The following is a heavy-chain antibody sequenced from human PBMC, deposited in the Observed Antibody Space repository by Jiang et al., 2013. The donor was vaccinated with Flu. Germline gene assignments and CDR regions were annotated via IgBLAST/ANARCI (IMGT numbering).Heavy chain of an antibody. CDR2: INPSGGST. J-gene: IGHJ4*02. D-gene: IGHD1-26*01. CDR1: GYTFTSYY. Sequence: GAEVKKPGASVKVSCKASGYTFTSYYMHWVRQAPGQGLEWMGIINPSGGSTSYAQKFQGRVTMTRDTSTSTVYMELSSLRSEDTAVYYCARDIGAGESGSYYGELDYWGQGTLVTVSS. CDR3: ARDIGAGESGSYYGELDY. V-gene: IGHV1-46*01.